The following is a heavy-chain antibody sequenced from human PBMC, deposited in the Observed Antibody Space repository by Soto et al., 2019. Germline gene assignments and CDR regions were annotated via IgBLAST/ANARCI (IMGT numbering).Heavy chain of an antibody. V-gene: IGHV4-4*02. CDR2: AYHTGDT. Sequence: PSETLSLTCGVSGGTVTGGHWCCWVRQSPGKGPEWIGNAYHTGDTNYNPALQSRVTISVDKSNNQFSLRLTSVTAADTAVYFCAREPVYTGGSNNFDSWGPGTLVTVSS. D-gene: IGHD6-19*01. CDR3: AREPVYTGGSNNFDS. J-gene: IGHJ5*01. CDR1: GGTVTGGHW.